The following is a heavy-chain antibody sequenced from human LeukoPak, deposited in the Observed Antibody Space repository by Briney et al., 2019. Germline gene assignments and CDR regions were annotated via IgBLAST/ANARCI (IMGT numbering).Heavy chain of an antibody. D-gene: IGHD5-24*01. CDR1: GGSISSGGYY. CDR3: ARFRDGSRPFDI. V-gene: IGHV4-31*03. J-gene: IGHJ3*02. Sequence: PSETLSLTCTVSGGSISSGGYYGNWIRHLPGKGLEWIGYIYYSGNTYYNPSLKSRITISLDTSENQFSLKLSSVTAADMAVYYCARFRDGSRPFDIWGQGTMVTVSS. CDR2: IYYSGNT.